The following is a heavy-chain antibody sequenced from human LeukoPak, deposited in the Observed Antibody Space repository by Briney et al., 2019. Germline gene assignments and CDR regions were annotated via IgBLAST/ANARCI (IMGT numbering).Heavy chain of an antibody. CDR2: IYHSGST. V-gene: IGHV4-30-2*01. Sequence: SQTLSLTCAVSGGSISSGGYSWSWIRQPPGKGLEWIGYIYHSGSTYYNPSLKSRVTISVDRSKNQFSLKLSSVTAADTAVYYCARESDSSGWYCFDYWGQGTLVTVSS. CDR1: GGSISSGGYS. J-gene: IGHJ4*02. CDR3: ARESDSSGWYCFDY. D-gene: IGHD6-19*01.